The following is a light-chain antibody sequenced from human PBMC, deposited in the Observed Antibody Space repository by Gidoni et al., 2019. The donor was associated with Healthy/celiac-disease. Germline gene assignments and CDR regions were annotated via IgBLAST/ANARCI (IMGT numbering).Light chain of an antibody. V-gene: IGKV3-20*01. CDR2: GAS. Sequence: EMVLTQSPGTLSLSPGERATLSCRASQSVSSSYLAWYQQKPGQAPRLLIYGASSRATVIPDRFSGSGSGTDFTLTISRLEPEDFAVYYGQQYGSSWTFGQGTKVEIK. J-gene: IGKJ1*01. CDR1: QSVSSSY. CDR3: QQYGSSWT.